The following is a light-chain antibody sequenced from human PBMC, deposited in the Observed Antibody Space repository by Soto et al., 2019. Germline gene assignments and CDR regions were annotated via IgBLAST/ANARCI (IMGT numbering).Light chain of an antibody. CDR3: CSYAGSSTFVV. V-gene: IGLV2-23*01. J-gene: IGLJ2*01. CDR2: EGS. Sequence: QSALTQPASVSGSPGQSITISCTGTSSDVGSYNLVSWYQQHPGKAPKLMIYEGSKRPSGVSNRFSGSKSGNTASLTISGLQAEDEADYYCCSYAGSSTFVVFRGGTKVTVL. CDR1: SSDVGSYNL.